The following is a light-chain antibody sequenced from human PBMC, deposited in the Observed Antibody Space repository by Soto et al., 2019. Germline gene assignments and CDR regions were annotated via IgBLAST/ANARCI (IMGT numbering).Light chain of an antibody. CDR3: QHYNGYPIT. CDR1: QNINSW. V-gene: IGKV1-5*03. Sequence: DIQMTQSPSTLSASVGDRVTITCRASQNINSWLAWYQQRPGKAPKLLIYKASSLETGVPSRFSGGGSGTEFTLTISSLQPDDFATYYCQHYNGYPITFGGGTKVEIK. CDR2: KAS. J-gene: IGKJ4*01.